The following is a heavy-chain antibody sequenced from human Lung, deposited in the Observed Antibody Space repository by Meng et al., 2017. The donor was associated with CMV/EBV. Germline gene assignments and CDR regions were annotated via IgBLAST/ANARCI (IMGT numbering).Heavy chain of an antibody. D-gene: IGHD6-13*01. J-gene: IGHJ4*02. Sequence: GGSXRLXCAASGFTFSNYAISWVRQAPGKWLEWVSVVYSASGNTYYADSVKCRFTVSRDNSKNTLDLQLNSLRTEDTAVYYCAKIHSSSWFFESWDQGNLVTVSS. V-gene: IGHV3-23*03. CDR1: GFTFSNYA. CDR2: VYSASGNT. CDR3: AKIHSSSWFFES.